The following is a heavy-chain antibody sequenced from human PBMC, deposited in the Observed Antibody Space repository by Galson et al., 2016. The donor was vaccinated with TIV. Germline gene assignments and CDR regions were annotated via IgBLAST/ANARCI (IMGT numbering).Heavy chain of an antibody. CDR2: ISVYDGNI. Sequence: SVKVSCKASGYTFSSFGITWLRQAPGQGLEWVGWISVYDGNIKYVQKFQGRVTMTADTSTSTAYMELRTLRSDDTAVYYCGRDPKILGIAVAGPSYWGQGTLVTVSS. J-gene: IGHJ4*02. V-gene: IGHV1-18*01. CDR3: GRDPKILGIAVAGPSY. CDR1: GYTFSSFG. D-gene: IGHD6-19*01.